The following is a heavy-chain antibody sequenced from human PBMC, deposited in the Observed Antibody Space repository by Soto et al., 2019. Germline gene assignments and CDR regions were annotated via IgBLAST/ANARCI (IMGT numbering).Heavy chain of an antibody. CDR3: ARLYCRGGSCYSGDAFDI. CDR1: GFTFSSYS. J-gene: IGHJ3*02. V-gene: IGHV3-21*01. Sequence: EVQLVESGGGLVKPGGSLRLSCAASGFTFSSYSMNWVRQAPGKGLEWVSSISTSSNYIHYADSVRGRFTISRDNAKNSLYLQMNSLRAEDTAVYYCARLYCRGGSCYSGDAFDIWGQGTMVTVSS. CDR2: ISTSSNYI. D-gene: IGHD2-15*01.